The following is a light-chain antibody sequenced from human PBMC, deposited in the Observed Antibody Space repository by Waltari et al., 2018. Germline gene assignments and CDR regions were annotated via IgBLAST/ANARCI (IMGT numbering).Light chain of an antibody. CDR1: SSNIGAGHD. CDR2: GHS. Sequence: QSVLTQPPSVSGAPGQRVTLSCTGSSSNIGAGHDVHWYQQLPGTAPKIHIYGHSHRPSGVPARFSGSKSGTSASLAISGLQAEDEADYYCQSYDSSLSAYVFGTGTKVTVL. CDR3: QSYDSSLSAYV. J-gene: IGLJ1*01. V-gene: IGLV1-40*01.